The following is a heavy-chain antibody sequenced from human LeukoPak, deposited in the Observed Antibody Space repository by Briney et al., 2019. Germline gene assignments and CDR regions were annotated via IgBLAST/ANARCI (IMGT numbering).Heavy chain of an antibody. CDR2: IYYSGNT. CDR1: GGSISSSSYS. Sequence: SETLSLTCTVSGGSISSSSYSWGWIRQPPGKGLEWIGNIYYSGNTYYNASLKSRVTISVDTSKNQCSLKLRSVTAADTAVYYCARGKGASSLGYFDLWGRGTLVTVSS. CDR3: ARGKGASSLGYFDL. V-gene: IGHV4-39*07. J-gene: IGHJ2*01. D-gene: IGHD6-13*01.